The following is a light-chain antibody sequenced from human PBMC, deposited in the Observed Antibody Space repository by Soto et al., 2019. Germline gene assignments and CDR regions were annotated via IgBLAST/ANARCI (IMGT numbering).Light chain of an antibody. CDR3: QQYDHSPRT. Sequence: EIVLTQSPGTLSLSLGERATLSCRASQSVNSNYLAWYQQKPGQGPRVLMYGASSRATGIPDRFSGSGSGTDFTLTISRLEPEDFAVYYCQQYDHSPRTFGQGTKVEIK. CDR1: QSVNSNY. J-gene: IGKJ1*01. CDR2: GAS. V-gene: IGKV3-20*01.